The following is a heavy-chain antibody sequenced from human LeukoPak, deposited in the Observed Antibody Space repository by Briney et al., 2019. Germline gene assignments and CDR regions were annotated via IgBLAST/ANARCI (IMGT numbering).Heavy chain of an antibody. CDR2: ISHSGST. Sequence: SETLSLTCGVYGGSFGGYYWSWIRQPPGKGLEWIGEISHSGSTNYSPSLKSRVTISEDTSKNQLSVRLSSVTAADTAVYYCVRLIIGTTRFFDYWGQGTLVTVSS. CDR1: GGSFGGYY. D-gene: IGHD1-7*01. CDR3: VRLIIGTTRFFDY. V-gene: IGHV4-34*01. J-gene: IGHJ4*02.